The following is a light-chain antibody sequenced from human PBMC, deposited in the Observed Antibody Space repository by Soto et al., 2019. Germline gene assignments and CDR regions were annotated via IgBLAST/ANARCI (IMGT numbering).Light chain of an antibody. CDR2: DAS. V-gene: IGKV3-15*01. J-gene: IGKJ1*01. Sequence: VMTQSPATLSVSPGERATLSCRASQSVSSNLAWYQQKPGQAPRLLIYDASTRATGIPARFSGSGSGTEFTLTISSLQSEDFAVYYCQQYNNWPRTFGQGTKVEVK. CDR1: QSVSSN. CDR3: QQYNNWPRT.